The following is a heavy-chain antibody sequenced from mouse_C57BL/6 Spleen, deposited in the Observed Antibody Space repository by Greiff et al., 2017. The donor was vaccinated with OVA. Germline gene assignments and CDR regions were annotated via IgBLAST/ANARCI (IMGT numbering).Heavy chain of an antibody. CDR2: IYPGDGDT. CDR3: ARSYGYDGSYYFDY. D-gene: IGHD2-2*01. V-gene: IGHV1-82*01. CDR1: GYAFSSSW. J-gene: IGHJ2*01. Sequence: QVQLKESGPELVKPGASVKISCKASGYAFSSSWMNWVKQRPGKGLEWIGRIYPGDGDTNYNGKFKGKATLTADKSSSTAYMQLSSLTSEDSAVYFCARSYGYDGSYYFDYWGQGTTLTVSS.